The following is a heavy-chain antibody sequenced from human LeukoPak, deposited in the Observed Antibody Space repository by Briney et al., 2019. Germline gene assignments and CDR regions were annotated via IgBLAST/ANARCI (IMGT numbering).Heavy chain of an antibody. CDR2: INPNSGGT. Sequence: ASVKVSCKAFGYTFTGYYMHWVRQAPGQGLEWMGWINPNSGGTNYAQKFQGRVTMTRDTSISTAYMELSRLRSDDTAVYYCARGYRSVAGHHYYYYCMDVWGKGTTVTVSS. J-gene: IGHJ6*03. D-gene: IGHD6-19*01. CDR3: ARGYRSVAGHHYYYYCMDV. V-gene: IGHV1-2*02. CDR1: GYTFTGYY.